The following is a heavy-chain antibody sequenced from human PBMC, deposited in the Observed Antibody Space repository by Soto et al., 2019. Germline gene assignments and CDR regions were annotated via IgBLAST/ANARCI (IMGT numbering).Heavy chain of an antibody. CDR2: IYYSGST. Sequence: SETLSLTCTVSGGSISSGGYYWSWIRQHPGKGLEWIGYIYYSGSTYYNPSLKSRVTISVDTSKNQFSLKLSSVTAADTAVYYCAREVDVAVASIAGVDAFDIWGQGTMVTVSS. J-gene: IGHJ3*02. D-gene: IGHD6-6*01. V-gene: IGHV4-31*03. CDR1: GGSISSGGYY. CDR3: AREVDVAVASIAGVDAFDI.